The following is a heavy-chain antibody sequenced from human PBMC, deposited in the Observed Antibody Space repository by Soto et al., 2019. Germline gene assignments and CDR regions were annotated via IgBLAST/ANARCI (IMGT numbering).Heavy chain of an antibody. CDR2: ISSSSSYI. Sequence: PGGSLRLSCAASGFTFSSYSMNWVRQAPGKGLEWVSSISSSSSYIYYADSVKGRFTISRDNAKNSLYLQMNSLRAEDTAVYYCARDLVYYDFSSGPPDAFDIWGQGTMVTVSS. CDR3: ARDLVYYDFSSGPPDAFDI. V-gene: IGHV3-21*01. D-gene: IGHD3-3*01. CDR1: GFTFSSYS. J-gene: IGHJ3*02.